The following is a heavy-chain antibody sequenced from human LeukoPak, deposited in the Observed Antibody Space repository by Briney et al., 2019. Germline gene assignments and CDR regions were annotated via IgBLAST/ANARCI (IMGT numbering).Heavy chain of an antibody. V-gene: IGHV3-48*04. CDR1: GFKFSSYS. D-gene: IGHD6-19*01. CDR2: ISSSSTI. J-gene: IGHJ6*03. Sequence: GGSLRLSCAASGFKFSSYSMNWVRRAPGKGLEWVSYISSSSTIYYADSVKGRFTISRDNAKNSLSLQMNSLSAEATAVSYCARRVAGRPYSYYMDVWGQGTTVTVSS. CDR3: ARRVAGRPYSYYMDV.